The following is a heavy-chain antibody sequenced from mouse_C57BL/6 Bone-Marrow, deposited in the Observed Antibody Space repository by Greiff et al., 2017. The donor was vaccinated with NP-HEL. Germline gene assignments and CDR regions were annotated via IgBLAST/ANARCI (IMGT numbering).Heavy chain of an antibody. V-gene: IGHV5-17*01. J-gene: IGHJ2*01. CDR1: GFTFSSYG. CDR2: ISRSGSYI. D-gene: IGHD5-5*01. Sequence: EVLLLQPGAGFVKPGASLKLSCTASGFTFSSYGMHWVSQAPEQGLEWIAYISRSGSYIYYAETVKGRFTISRDNAKNTLFLQMTSLRSEDTAMYYCARAIPATTSYYFDFWGQGTTLTVSS. CDR3: ARAIPATTSYYFDF.